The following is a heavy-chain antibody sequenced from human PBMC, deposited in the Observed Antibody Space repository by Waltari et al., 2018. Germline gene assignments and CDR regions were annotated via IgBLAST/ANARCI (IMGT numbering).Heavy chain of an antibody. J-gene: IGHJ5*02. D-gene: IGHD3-16*01. V-gene: IGHV1-69*12. CDR3: ARQARAFGGVIGWFDP. CDR1: GGTFSSYA. CDR2: FIPIFGTA. Sequence: QVQLVQSGAEVKKPGSSVKVSCKASGGTFSSYAISWVRQAPGQGLEWMGGFIPIFGTANYAQKFQGRVTITADESTSTAYMELSSLRSEDTAVYYCARQARAFGGVIGWFDPWGQGTLVTVSS.